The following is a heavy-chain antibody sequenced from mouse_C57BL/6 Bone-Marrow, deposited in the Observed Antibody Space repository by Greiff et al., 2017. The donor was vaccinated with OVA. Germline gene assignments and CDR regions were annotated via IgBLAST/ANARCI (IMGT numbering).Heavy chain of an antibody. V-gene: IGHV1-4*01. CDR3: ARALAYLLPRGGYFDV. Sequence: QVQLQQSGAELARPGASVKMSCKASGYTFTSYTMHWVKQRPGQGLEWIGCINPSSGYTKYNQKFKDKATLTADKSSSTAYMQLSSLTSEDSAVXDGARALAYLLPRGGYFDVWGTGTTVTVSS. CDR2: INPSSGYT. CDR1: GYTFTSYT. D-gene: IGHD1-1*01. J-gene: IGHJ1*03.